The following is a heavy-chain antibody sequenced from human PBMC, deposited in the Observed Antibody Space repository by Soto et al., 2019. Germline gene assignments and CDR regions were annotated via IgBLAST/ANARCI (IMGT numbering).Heavy chain of an antibody. J-gene: IGHJ4*02. CDR3: ARGGMREDIVLVPAAIPFDY. CDR1: GGTFSSYA. D-gene: IGHD2-2*01. Sequence: GASVKVSCKASGGTFSSYASSWVRQAPGQGLEWMGGIIPIFGTANYAQKFQGRVTITADESTSTAYMELSSLRSEDTAVYYCARGGMREDIVLVPAAIPFDYWGQGTLVTVSS. CDR2: IIPIFGTA. V-gene: IGHV1-69*13.